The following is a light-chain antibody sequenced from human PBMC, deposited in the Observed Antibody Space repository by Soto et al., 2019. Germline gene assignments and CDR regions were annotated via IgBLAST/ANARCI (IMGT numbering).Light chain of an antibody. V-gene: IGKV3D-20*02. CDR2: GSF. CDR3: QQRSNWIT. CDR1: QSLSSSY. Sequence: EVVLTQSPGTLSLSPGERATLSCRASQSLSSSYLAWYQQKSGQAPRLLIYGSFSRATGIPDRFSGSGSGTDFTLIISRLEPEDFAVYYCQQRSNWITFGQGTRLEIK. J-gene: IGKJ5*01.